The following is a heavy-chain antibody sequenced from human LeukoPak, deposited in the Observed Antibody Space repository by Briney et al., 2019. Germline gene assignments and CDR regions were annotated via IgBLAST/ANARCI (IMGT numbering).Heavy chain of an antibody. Sequence: PSETLSLTCTVSGGSISSYYWSWIRQPPGKGLEWIGYIYYSGSTNYNPSLKSRVTISVDTSKNQFSLKLSSVTAADTAVYYCARALIYNWNYVGFDYWGQGTLVTVSS. J-gene: IGHJ4*02. CDR2: IYYSGST. V-gene: IGHV4-59*01. CDR3: ARALIYNWNYVGFDY. D-gene: IGHD1-7*01. CDR1: GGSISSYY.